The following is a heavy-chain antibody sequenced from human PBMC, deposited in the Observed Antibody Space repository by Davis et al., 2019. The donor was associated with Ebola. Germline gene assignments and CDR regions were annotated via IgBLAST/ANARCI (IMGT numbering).Heavy chain of an antibody. Sequence: PGGSLRLSCVVSGFTFNGYKMNWVRQAPGKGLEWVSSISSDHYYINYADSVKGRFTISRDNAKNSLFLQMNSLRAEDTAVYYCVRRAGGSYCTGGNCYLEYWGQGTLVTGSS. V-gene: IGHV3-21*01. J-gene: IGHJ4*02. D-gene: IGHD2-8*02. CDR2: ISSDHYYI. CDR3: VRRAGGSYCTGGNCYLEY. CDR1: GFTFNGYK.